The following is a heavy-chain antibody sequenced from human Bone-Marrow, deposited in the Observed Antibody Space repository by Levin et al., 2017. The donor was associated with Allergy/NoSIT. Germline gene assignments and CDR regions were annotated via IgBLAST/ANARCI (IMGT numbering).Heavy chain of an antibody. CDR2: LSDSGGST. Sequence: PGESLKISCAASGFTFSSYAMSWVRQAPGKGLEWVSALSDSGGSTYYADSVKGRFTISRDNSKNTLYLQMNSLRAEDTAVYYCAKGISPFEYWGQGTLVTVSS. V-gene: IGHV3-23*01. J-gene: IGHJ4*02. CDR1: GFTFSSYA. CDR3: AKGISPFEY. D-gene: IGHD3-3*02.